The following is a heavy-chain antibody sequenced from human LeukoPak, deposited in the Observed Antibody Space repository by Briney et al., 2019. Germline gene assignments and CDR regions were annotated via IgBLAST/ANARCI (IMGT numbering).Heavy chain of an antibody. CDR1: GFTFSSYG. CDR3: AKGDGRQWLAGHAFDI. J-gene: IGHJ3*02. CDR2: ISYDGSNK. Sequence: VGSLRLSCAASGFTFSSYGMHWVRQAPGQGLEWVAVISYDGSNKYYADSVKGRFTISRDNSKTTLYLQMNSLRAEDTAVYYCAKGDGRQWLAGHAFDIWGQGTMVTVSS. D-gene: IGHD6-19*01. V-gene: IGHV3-30*18.